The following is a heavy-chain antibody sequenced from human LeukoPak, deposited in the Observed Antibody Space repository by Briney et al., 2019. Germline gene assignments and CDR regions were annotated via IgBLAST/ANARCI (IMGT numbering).Heavy chain of an antibody. CDR3: ARVWDRQNSGSYYYAFDI. Sequence: SVKVSCKASGGTFSSYAISWVRQAPGQGLEWMGRIIPILGIANYAQKFQGRVTITADKSTSTAYMELSSLRSEDTPVYYCARVWDRQNSGSYYYAFDIWGQGTMVTVSS. D-gene: IGHD1-26*01. CDR1: GGTFSSYA. J-gene: IGHJ3*02. V-gene: IGHV1-69*04. CDR2: IIPILGIA.